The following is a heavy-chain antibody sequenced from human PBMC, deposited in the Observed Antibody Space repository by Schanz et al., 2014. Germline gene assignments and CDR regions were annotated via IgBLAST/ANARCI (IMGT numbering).Heavy chain of an antibody. J-gene: IGHJ4*02. CDR1: GFVFRTFA. CDR2: ITGSGSKT. Sequence: EVQLVESGGTVVQPGGSLRVSCAASGFVFRTFAMYWVRQAPGKGLEWVSAITGSGSKTYYADSVKGRFTIARDNSKDTLYLQMSGLTPEDTAVYYCARGPIPIQGVPMDFWGQGTLVTVSS. CDR3: ARGPIPIQGVPMDF. D-gene: IGHD3-10*01. V-gene: IGHV3-23*04.